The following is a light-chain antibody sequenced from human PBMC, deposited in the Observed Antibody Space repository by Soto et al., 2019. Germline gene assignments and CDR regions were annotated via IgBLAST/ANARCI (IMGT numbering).Light chain of an antibody. Sequence: EIVITQSPATLSVSPGERATLSCRASQSVSSNLAWYQQKPGQAPRLLIYGASTRATGIPARFSGSGSGTEFTLTISSLQSEDFAVYYCQQYNTWPRFGQGTKVDI. CDR2: GAS. V-gene: IGKV3-15*01. CDR1: QSVSSN. CDR3: QQYNTWPR. J-gene: IGKJ1*01.